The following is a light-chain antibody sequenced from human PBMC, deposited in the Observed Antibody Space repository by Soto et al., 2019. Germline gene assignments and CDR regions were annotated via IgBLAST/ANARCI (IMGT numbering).Light chain of an antibody. CDR3: ASYATSTTLYV. J-gene: IGLJ1*01. Sequence: QSVLTQPASVSGSPGQSITISCTATSSDVGSFNYVSWYQHHPGKAPKLMIYEVTSRPSGVSNRFSGSKSGNMASLTISGLQAEDEADYYCASYATSTTLYVFGSGTKVTVL. V-gene: IGLV2-14*01. CDR2: EVT. CDR1: SSDVGSFNY.